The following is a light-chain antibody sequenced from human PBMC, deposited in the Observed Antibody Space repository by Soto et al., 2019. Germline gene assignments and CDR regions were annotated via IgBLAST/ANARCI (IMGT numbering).Light chain of an antibody. CDR2: GAS. CDR3: QQYESSAPSYT. CDR1: QSLTSTY. J-gene: IGKJ2*01. Sequence: EIVLTQSPCTLSLSPGERATLSCRASQSLTSTYLAWYQQKPSQAPRLLIYGASSRATGIPDRFSGSGSGADFTLTISRLEPEDFAIYDYQQYESSAPSYTFGQGTKVDIK. V-gene: IGKV3-20*01.